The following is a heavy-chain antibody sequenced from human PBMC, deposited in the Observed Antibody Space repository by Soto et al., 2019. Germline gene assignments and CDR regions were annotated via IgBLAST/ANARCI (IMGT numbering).Heavy chain of an antibody. CDR3: ARDSSGYYGFDY. D-gene: IGHD3-22*01. CDR1: GFSLSTRGVG. J-gene: IGHJ4*02. Sequence: SGPTLVNPTQTLTLTCTFSGFSLSTRGVGVGWIRQPPGKALEWLALIYWDDDKRYSPSLKSRLTITKDTSKNQVVLTMTNMDPVDTATYYCARDSSGYYGFDYWGQGTLVTAPQ. V-gene: IGHV2-5*02. CDR2: IYWDDDK.